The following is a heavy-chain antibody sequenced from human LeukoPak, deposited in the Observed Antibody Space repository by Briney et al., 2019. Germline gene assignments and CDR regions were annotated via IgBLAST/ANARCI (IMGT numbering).Heavy chain of an antibody. D-gene: IGHD6-19*01. CDR2: IKEDGSEK. J-gene: IGHJ6*03. CDR3: ARGNFPGIAVAATYYYYYMDV. CDR1: GFTFSSYW. Sequence: PGGSLRLSCAASGFTFSSYWMSWVRQGPGKGLEWVANIKEDGSEKYYVDSMKGRLTISRDSAKNSLYLHMNSLRAEDTAVYYCARGNFPGIAVAATYYYYYMDVWGKGTTVTVSS. V-gene: IGHV3-7*01.